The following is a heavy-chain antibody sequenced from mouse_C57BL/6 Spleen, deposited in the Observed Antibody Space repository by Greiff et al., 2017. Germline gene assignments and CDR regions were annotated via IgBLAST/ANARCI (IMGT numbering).Heavy chain of an antibody. CDR3: ARSMGLPYYFDY. D-gene: IGHD2-4*01. V-gene: IGHV1-72*01. Sequence: QVQLQQPGAELVKPGASVKLSCKASGYTFTSYWMHWVKQRPGRGLEWIGRIDPNSGGPKYNEKFKSTATLAVDKPSSTAYMQLSSLTSEDSAVYYCARSMGLPYYFDYWGQGTTLTVSS. J-gene: IGHJ2*01. CDR2: IDPNSGGP. CDR1: GYTFTSYW.